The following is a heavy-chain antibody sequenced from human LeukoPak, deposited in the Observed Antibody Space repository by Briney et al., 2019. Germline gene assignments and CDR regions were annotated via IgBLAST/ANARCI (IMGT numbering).Heavy chain of an antibody. D-gene: IGHD3-22*01. V-gene: IGHV3-48*01. CDR1: GFTFSSYG. CDR3: AREGGGYNFDY. Sequence: PGGSLRLSCAASGFTFSSYGMHWVRQAPGKGLEWVSYISSSSSTIYYADSVKGRFTISRDNAKNSLYLQMNSLRAEDTAVYYCAREGGGYNFDYWGQGTLVTVSS. J-gene: IGHJ4*02. CDR2: ISSSSSTI.